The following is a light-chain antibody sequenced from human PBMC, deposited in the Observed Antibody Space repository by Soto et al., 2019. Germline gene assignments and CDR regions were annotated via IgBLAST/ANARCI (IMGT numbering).Light chain of an antibody. Sequence: EIVLTQSPATLSLSAGDRVTLSYRASQSVSRYLAWYQQKPGQAPRLLLYDASTRATGLPATFSGSGSGTDFTLTTSSLHPQDFAVYYCQQHRNWTPITFGRGTKLDIK. V-gene: IGKV3-11*01. CDR2: DAS. CDR3: QQHRNWTPIT. CDR1: QSVSRY. J-gene: IGKJ5*01.